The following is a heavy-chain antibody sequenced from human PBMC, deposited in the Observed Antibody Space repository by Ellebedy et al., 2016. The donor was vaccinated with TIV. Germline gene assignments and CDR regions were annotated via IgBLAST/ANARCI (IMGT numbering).Heavy chain of an antibody. CDR2: IKPDGSEK. CDR3: ARMDHRGSGWYFDY. Sequence: GGSLRLXXAASGFTFSDYWMNWVRQAPGKGLEWVANIKPDGSEKYYVDSVKGRFTISRDNAKNSLYLQMNSLRAEDTAVYYCARMDHRGSGWYFDYWGQGTLVTVSS. D-gene: IGHD6-19*01. J-gene: IGHJ4*02. CDR1: GFTFSDYW. V-gene: IGHV3-7*03.